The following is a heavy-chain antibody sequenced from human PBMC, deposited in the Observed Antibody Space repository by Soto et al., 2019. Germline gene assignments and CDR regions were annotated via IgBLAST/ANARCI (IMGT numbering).Heavy chain of an antibody. CDR3: ARAYYDFWSGYVGYYYYYMDV. D-gene: IGHD3-3*01. CDR2: ISAYNGNT. CDR1: GYTFTSYG. V-gene: IGHV1-18*01. J-gene: IGHJ6*03. Sequence: ASVKVSCKASGYTFTSYGISWVRQAPGQGLEWMGWISAYNGNTNYAQKLQGRVTMTTDTSTSTAYMELRSLRSDDTAVYYCARAYYDFWSGYVGYYYYYMDVWGKGTTVTVSS.